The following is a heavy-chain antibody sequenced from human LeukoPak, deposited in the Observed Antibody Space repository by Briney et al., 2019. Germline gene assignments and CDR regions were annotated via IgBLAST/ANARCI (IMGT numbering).Heavy chain of an antibody. V-gene: IGHV1-18*01. CDR1: GYTFTSYG. CDR3: AREFREAVAGIPYFDY. CDR2: ISAYNGNT. J-gene: IGHJ4*02. Sequence: ASVKVSCKASGYTFTSYGISWVRQAPGQGLEWMGWISAYNGNTNYAQKLQGRVTITTDTSTSTAYMELRSLRSDDTAVYYCAREFREAVAGIPYFDYWGQGTLVTVSS. D-gene: IGHD6-19*01.